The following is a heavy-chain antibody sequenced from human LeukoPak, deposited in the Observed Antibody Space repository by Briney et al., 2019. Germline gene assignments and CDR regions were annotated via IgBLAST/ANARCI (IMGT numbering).Heavy chain of an antibody. J-gene: IGHJ2*01. Sequence: SETLSLTCTVSGGSISSYYWSWIRQPPGKGLEWIGYIYYSGSTNYNPSLKSRVTISVDTYKNQFSLQLSSVPAADTAVYYCARQGGGFWYFDLWGRGTLVTVSS. CDR2: IYYSGST. V-gene: IGHV4-59*08. D-gene: IGHD6-25*01. CDR3: ARQGGGFWYFDL. CDR1: GGSISSYY.